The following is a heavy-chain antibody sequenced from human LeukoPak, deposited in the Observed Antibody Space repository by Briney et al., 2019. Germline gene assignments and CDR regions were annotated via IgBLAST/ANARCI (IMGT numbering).Heavy chain of an antibody. CDR2: IYTSGTT. Sequence: SDTLSLTCTVSGDSISSYYWSWIRQPAGKGLEWIGRIYTSGTTNYNPSLESRVTMSVDTSKNQFSLILSSVTAADTAIYYCAREGTYYGPEGADYWGQGTLVTVSS. D-gene: IGHD1-26*01. CDR3: AREGTYYGPEGADY. V-gene: IGHV4-4*07. CDR1: GDSISSYY. J-gene: IGHJ4*02.